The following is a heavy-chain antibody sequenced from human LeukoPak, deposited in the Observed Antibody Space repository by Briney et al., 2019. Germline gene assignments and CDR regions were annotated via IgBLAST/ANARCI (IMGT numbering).Heavy chain of an antibody. J-gene: IGHJ4*02. CDR3: ARYPLIDGVGAHFDY. D-gene: IGHD1-26*01. Sequence: GGTLRLSCAASGFTFSSYGMSWVRQAPGKGLEWVSSISSSSSYIYYADSVKGRFTISRDNAKNSLYLQMNSLRAEDTAVYYCARYPLIDGVGAHFDYWGQGTLVTVSS. V-gene: IGHV3-21*04. CDR2: ISSSSSYI. CDR1: GFTFSSYG.